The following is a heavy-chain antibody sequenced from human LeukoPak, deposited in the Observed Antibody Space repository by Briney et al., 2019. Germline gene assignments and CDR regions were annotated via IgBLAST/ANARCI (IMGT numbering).Heavy chain of an antibody. CDR2: INTSGST. V-gene: IGHV4-61*02. D-gene: IGHD3-10*01. Sequence: SQTLSLTCTVSGGSISSGTYYWSWIRQPAGKGLEWIGRINTSGSTNYNPSLKSRVTISVDTSKNQFSLKLNSVTAADTAVYYCARLSYYGSGSSIDYWGQGTLVTVSS. CDR3: ARLSYYGSGSSIDY. CDR1: GGSISSGTYY. J-gene: IGHJ4*02.